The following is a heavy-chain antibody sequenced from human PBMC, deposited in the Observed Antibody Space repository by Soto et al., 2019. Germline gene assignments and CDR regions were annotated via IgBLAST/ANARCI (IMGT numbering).Heavy chain of an antibody. J-gene: IGHJ4*02. CDR2: ISGSGGST. V-gene: IGHV3-23*01. Sequence: EVQLLESGGGLVQPGGSLTLCCAASGFTFSSYAMSWVRQAPGRGLEWVSAISGSGGSTYNADSVKGRFTISRDNSKNTLYLQMNSLRAEDTAVYYCAKSAGKQLVPDYWGQGTLVTVSS. D-gene: IGHD6-13*01. CDR3: AKSAGKQLVPDY. CDR1: GFTFSSYA.